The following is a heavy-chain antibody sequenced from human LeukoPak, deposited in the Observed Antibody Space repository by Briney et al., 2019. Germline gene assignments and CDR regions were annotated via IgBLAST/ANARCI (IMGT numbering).Heavy chain of an antibody. V-gene: IGHV1-69*05. CDR1: GGIFSSYA. D-gene: IGHD6-6*01. J-gene: IGHJ4*02. CDR2: IIPIFGTA. Sequence: SVKVSCKASGGIFSSYAISWVRQAPGQGLEWMGGIIPIFGTANYAQKFQGRVTITTDESTSTAYMELSSLRSEDTAVYYCARDGWGRSSSSPYFDYWGQGTLVTVSS. CDR3: ARDGWGRSSSSPYFDY.